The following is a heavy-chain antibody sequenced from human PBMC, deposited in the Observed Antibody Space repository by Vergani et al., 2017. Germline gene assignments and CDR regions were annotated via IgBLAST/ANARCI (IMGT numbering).Heavy chain of an antibody. J-gene: IGHJ6*03. CDR1: GGSISSYY. D-gene: IGHD5-12*01. V-gene: IGHV4-59*12. CDR3: ARVRGYSGYAAYYYYYYMDV. Sequence: QVQLQESGPGLVKPSETLSLTCTVSGGSISSYYWSWIRQPPGKGLEWIGYIYYSGSTYYNPSLKSRVTISVDTSKNQFSLKLSSVTAADTAVYYCARVRGYSGYAAYYYYYYMDVWGKGTTVTVSS. CDR2: IYYSGST.